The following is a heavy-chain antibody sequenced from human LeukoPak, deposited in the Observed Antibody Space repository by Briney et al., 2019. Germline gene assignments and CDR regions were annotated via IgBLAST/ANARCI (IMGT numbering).Heavy chain of an antibody. V-gene: IGHV3-7*01. CDR2: IKQDASQE. CDR1: GFTFSSYW. Sequence: GGSLRLSCAASGFTFSSYWMSWVRQAPGKGPEWVAHIKQDASQEYHVDSVKGRFTISRDNAKNSLYLQMNSLRAEDTAVYYWARGVGLPAWSGPPWSDYWGQGALVTVSS. D-gene: IGHD3-3*01. CDR3: ARGVGLPAWSGPPWSDY. J-gene: IGHJ4*02.